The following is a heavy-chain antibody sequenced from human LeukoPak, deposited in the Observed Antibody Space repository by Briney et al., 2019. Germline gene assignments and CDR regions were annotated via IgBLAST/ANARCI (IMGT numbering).Heavy chain of an antibody. CDR2: INPNSGGT. D-gene: IGHD3-10*01. J-gene: IGHJ4*02. CDR3: ARDLGSGAGVRMMDY. CDR1: GYTLTDYF. Sequence: ASVKVSCKASGYTLTDYFVHWVRQAPGQGLEWMGWINPNSGGTDLAQKFQGRVTMTRDTSISTAYMELSRLRSDDTAVYYCARDLGSGAGVRMMDYWGQGTLVTVSS. V-gene: IGHV1-2*02.